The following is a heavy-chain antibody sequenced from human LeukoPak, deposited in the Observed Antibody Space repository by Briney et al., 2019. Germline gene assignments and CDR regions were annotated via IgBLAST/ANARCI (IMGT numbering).Heavy chain of an antibody. D-gene: IGHD2-2*03. CDR2: ISVYNGNT. CDR3: ATHRGYCSRTSCQNELELDY. V-gene: IGHV1-18*01. CDR1: GYTFTSYG. Sequence: GASVKVSCKASGYTFTSYGISWVRQAPGQGLEWMGWISVYNGNTNYAQKFQGRVTMTTDTSTSTAYMELRSLRSDDTAVYYCATHRGYCSRTSCQNELELDYWGQGTLVTVSS. J-gene: IGHJ4*02.